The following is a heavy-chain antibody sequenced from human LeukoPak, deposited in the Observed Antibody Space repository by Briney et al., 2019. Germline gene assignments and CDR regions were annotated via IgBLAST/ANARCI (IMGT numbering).Heavy chain of an antibody. D-gene: IGHD2-15*01. CDR2: IIPIFGTA. CDR1: GGTFSSYA. J-gene: IGHJ6*02. CDR3: ASASRSRLLTQMDV. Sequence: GASVKVSCKASGGTFSSYAISWVRQAPGQGLEWMGGIIPIFGTANYAQKFQGRVTITADESTSTAYMELSGLRSEDTAVYYCASASRSRLLTQMDVWGQGTTVTVSS. V-gene: IGHV1-69*13.